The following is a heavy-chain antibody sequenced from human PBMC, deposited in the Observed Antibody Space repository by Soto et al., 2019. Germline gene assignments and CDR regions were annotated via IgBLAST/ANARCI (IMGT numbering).Heavy chain of an antibody. D-gene: IGHD5-12*01. J-gene: IGHJ3*02. Sequence: SETLSLTCTVSGGSINSYYWSWIRQLPGKGLEWIGYIYHSGSTYYNPSLKSRVTISVDTSKNQFSLKLSSVTAADTAVYYCARGIYSGYDDDAFDIWGQGTMVTVSS. CDR1: GGSINSYY. V-gene: IGHV4-59*12. CDR3: ARGIYSGYDDDAFDI. CDR2: IYHSGST.